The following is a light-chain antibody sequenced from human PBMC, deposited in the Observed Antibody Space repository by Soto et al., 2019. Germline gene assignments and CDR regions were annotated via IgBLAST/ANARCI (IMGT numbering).Light chain of an antibody. CDR3: QQRSNWPPLS. Sequence: ETVLTQSPATLSLAPGERATLSCRATLSVDTKLVWYQQRPGQAPRLLIYDASNRATGIPARFSGSGSGTDFPPTTSSLEPEDSAVYYCQQRSNWPPLSVGGGAKVEIK. CDR2: DAS. J-gene: IGKJ4*01. V-gene: IGKV3-11*01. CDR1: LSVDTK.